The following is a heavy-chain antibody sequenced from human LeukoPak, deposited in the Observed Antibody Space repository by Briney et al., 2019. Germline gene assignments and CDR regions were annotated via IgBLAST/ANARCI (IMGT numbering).Heavy chain of an antibody. CDR2: ISAYNGNT. D-gene: IGHD3-3*01. CDR1: GYTFTSYG. V-gene: IGHV1-18*01. J-gene: IGHJ5*02. Sequence: ASVKVSCKASGYTFTSYGIGWVRQAPGQGLEWMGWISAYNGNTNYAQKLQGRVTMTTDTSTSTAYMELRSLRSDDTAVYYCARDRPGFWSGYYNWFDPWGQGTLVTVSS. CDR3: ARDRPGFWSGYYNWFDP.